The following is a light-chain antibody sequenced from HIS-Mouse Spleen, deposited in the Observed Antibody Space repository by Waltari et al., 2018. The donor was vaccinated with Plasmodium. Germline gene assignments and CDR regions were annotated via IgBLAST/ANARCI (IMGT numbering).Light chain of an antibody. CDR1: RSDVVSYNL. Sequence: QSALTQPASVSGSPGQSITISCTGTRSDVVSYNLVSWYQQHPGKAPKLMIYEGSKRPSGVSNRFAGSKSGNTASLTISGLQAEDEADYYCCSYAGSSTFVFGGGTKLTVL. V-gene: IGLV2-23*03. CDR3: CSYAGSSTFV. J-gene: IGLJ3*02. CDR2: EGS.